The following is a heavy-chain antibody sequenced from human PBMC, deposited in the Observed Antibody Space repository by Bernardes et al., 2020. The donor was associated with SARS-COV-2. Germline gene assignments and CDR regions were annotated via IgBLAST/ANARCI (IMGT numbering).Heavy chain of an antibody. J-gene: IGHJ1*01. Sequence: GGSLRLSCTASGFTFSDYYMAWIRQSPGKGLEYISYIRSDGSFTHYGDSVKGRFTVSRDNARRSLYLQMKSLGVEDTAVYYCARVDYGDYEYFQHWGQGTLVTVSS. CDR2: IRSDGSFT. CDR1: GFTFSDYY. D-gene: IGHD4-17*01. CDR3: ARVDYGDYEYFQH. V-gene: IGHV3-11*01.